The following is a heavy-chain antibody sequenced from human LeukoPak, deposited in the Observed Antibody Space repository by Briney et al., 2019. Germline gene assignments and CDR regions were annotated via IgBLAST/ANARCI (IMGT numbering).Heavy chain of an antibody. Sequence: PSETLSLTCTVSGGSTSSGNYYWGWIRQPPGKGLEWIGGISSSGITYYNPSLKSRITISIDTSKNHFSLKLSSVSAADTAVYYCARLGAGPTYYDFWSGYSSFYFDYWGQGTLVTVSS. J-gene: IGHJ4*02. CDR1: GGSTSSGNYY. V-gene: IGHV4-39*02. D-gene: IGHD3-3*01. CDR2: ISSSGIT. CDR3: ARLGAGPTYYDFWSGYSSFYFDY.